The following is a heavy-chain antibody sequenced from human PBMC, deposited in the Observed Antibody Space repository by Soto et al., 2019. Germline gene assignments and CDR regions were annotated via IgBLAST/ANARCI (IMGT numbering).Heavy chain of an antibody. CDR2: IIPIFGTA. J-gene: IGHJ4*02. CDR3: ARRKSSSGGLFDY. V-gene: IGHV1-69*13. D-gene: IGHD6-6*01. Sequence: SVKVSCKASGGTFSSYAISWVRQAPGQGLEWMGGIIPIFGTANYAQKFQGRVTITADESTSTAYMELSSLRSEDTAVYYCARRKSSSGGLFDYWGQGTLVTVSS. CDR1: GGTFSSYA.